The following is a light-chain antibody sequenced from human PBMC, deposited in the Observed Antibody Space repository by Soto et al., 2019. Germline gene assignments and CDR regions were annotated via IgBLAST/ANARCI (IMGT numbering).Light chain of an antibody. J-gene: IGKJ1*01. CDR3: QQYKSYSPRT. CDR1: QSISSW. CDR2: DAS. Sequence: DIQLTQSASTLSASVGDTVTITCRDSQSISSWLAWYQQKPGKAHDLLISDASRLESGVPSRFSGGGSGTEFTLTISDLQPDDFATYYCQQYKSYSPRTFGQGTKVDIK. V-gene: IGKV1-5*01.